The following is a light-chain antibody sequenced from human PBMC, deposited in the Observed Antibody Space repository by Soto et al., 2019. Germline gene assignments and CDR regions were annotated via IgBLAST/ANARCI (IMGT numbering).Light chain of an antibody. CDR2: GAS. J-gene: IGKJ4*01. Sequence: EKVMTQSPATLSVSPGERATLSCRASQSVSSNLAWFQQKPGQAPRLLIYGASTRATGIPDRFSGSGSGTEFTLTITSLQSEDFAVYYCHEYDNWPPVTFDGGTKVEIK. V-gene: IGKV3-15*01. CDR3: HEYDNWPPVT. CDR1: QSVSSN.